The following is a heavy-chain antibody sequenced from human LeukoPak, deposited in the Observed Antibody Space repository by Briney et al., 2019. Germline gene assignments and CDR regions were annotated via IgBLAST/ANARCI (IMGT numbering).Heavy chain of an antibody. Sequence: GGSLRLSCPASGFTFSSYTMHWVRQAPGKGLEWVSGIGGSGGDTFYADSVRGRFTVSRDNSKNTLFLQIDSLRTEDTAVYYCVPLGGLGYYQYGMDVWGRGTTVTVSS. CDR3: VPLGGLGYYQYGMDV. CDR2: IGGSGGDT. J-gene: IGHJ6*02. V-gene: IGHV3-23*01. CDR1: GFTFSSYT. D-gene: IGHD3/OR15-3a*01.